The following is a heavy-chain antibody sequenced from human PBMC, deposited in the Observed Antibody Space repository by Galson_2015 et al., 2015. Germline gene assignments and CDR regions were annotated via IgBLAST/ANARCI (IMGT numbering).Heavy chain of an antibody. CDR2: IKQDGSEK. D-gene: IGHD3-10*01. J-gene: IGHJ4*02. V-gene: IGHV3-7*03. Sequence: SLRLSCAASGFTFSNYWMSWVRQAPGKGLEWVANIKQDGSEKYYVDSAKGRFTISRDNAKNSLYLHMNSLRAEDTAIYYCASQTWTGYFDYWGQGILVTVSS. CDR1: GFTFSNYW. CDR3: ASQTWTGYFDY.